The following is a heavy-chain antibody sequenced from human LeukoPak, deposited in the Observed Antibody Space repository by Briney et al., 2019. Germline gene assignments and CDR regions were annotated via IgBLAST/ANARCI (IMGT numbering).Heavy chain of an antibody. Sequence: GAPGKASCKAAGYTFTTPYIHWAREAAGAGLEWMGILNPSDGNTFYTQKFQGRVTMTRDTSTSTVYLELSGLRSEDTAVYYCARVGNQAFDYWGQGTLVTVSS. V-gene: IGHV1-46*01. CDR1: GYTFTTPY. CDR3: ARVGNQAFDY. J-gene: IGHJ4*02. CDR2: LNPSDGNT.